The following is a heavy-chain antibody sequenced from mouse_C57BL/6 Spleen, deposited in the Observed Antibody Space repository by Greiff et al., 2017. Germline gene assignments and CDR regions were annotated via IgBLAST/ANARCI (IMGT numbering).Heavy chain of an antibody. Sequence: QVQLQQPGAELVKPGASVKMSCKASGYTFTSYWITWVKQRPGQGLEWIGNIYPGSGSTNYNEKFKSKATLTVDKSSSTAYMQLRSLTSEDSAVYHCARGEGYPSYWGQETLVTVSA. J-gene: IGHJ3*01. CDR1: GYTFTSYW. CDR2: IYPGSGST. D-gene: IGHD2-2*01. CDR3: ARGEGYPSY. V-gene: IGHV1-55*01.